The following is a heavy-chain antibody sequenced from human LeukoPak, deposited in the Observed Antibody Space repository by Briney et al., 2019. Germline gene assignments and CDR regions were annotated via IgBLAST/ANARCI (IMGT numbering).Heavy chain of an antibody. D-gene: IGHD6-13*01. J-gene: IGHJ4*02. CDR3: AKASAGYSSSWFDY. V-gene: IGHV3-23*01. CDR2: ISGSGGST. CDR1: GFTFSSYP. Sequence: GGSLRLSCAASGFTFSSYPMSWFRKAPGKGLEWVSAISGSGGSTYYADSVKGRFTISRDNSKNTLYLQMNSLRAEDTAVYYCAKASAGYSSSWFDYWGQGTLVTVSS.